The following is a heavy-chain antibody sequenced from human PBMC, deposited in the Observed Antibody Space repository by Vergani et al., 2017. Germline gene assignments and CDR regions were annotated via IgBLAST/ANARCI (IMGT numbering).Heavy chain of an antibody. CDR3: ARRRYDSNGWPPYYYGMDV. J-gene: IGHJ6*02. V-gene: IGHV4-61*01. CDR1: GGSVSSGSYY. CDR2: NYYSGST. D-gene: IGHD3-22*01. Sequence: QVQLQESGPGLVKPSETLSLTCTVSGGSVSSGSYYWSWLRQPPGKGLGWIGYNYYSGSTNYNPSHKSLVTISVDTHKNQFSLKLSSVTAADTAVYYCARRRYDSNGWPPYYYGMDVWGQGTTVTVSS.